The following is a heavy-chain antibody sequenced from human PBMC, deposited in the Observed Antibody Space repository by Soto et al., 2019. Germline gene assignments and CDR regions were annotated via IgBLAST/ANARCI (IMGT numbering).Heavy chain of an antibody. Sequence: QVTLKESGPVLVKPTETLTLTCSVSGFSLTNGRMGVSWIRQPPGKALEWLAHFFSDAERSYSTSMQSRLHMYTDSSGSQVVLTMTNMAPADTATYFCARMDGDYNYYGLDVWGHGIAVTVSS. CDR2: FFSDAER. CDR1: GFSLTNGRMG. CDR3: ARMDGDYNYYGLDV. D-gene: IGHD4-17*01. V-gene: IGHV2-26*01. J-gene: IGHJ6*02.